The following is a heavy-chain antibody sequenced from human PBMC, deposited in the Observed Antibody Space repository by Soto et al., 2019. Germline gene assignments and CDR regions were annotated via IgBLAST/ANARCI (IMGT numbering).Heavy chain of an antibody. CDR1: GDSVSNNSVA. V-gene: IGHV6-1*01. D-gene: IGHD3-10*01. CDR2: TYYRSKWHY. J-gene: IGHJ4*02. Sequence: PSQTLSLTCAVAGDSVSNNSVAWNWVRQSASRGLEWLGRTYYRSKWHYDYAPSVRSRITINPDTSKNHFSLQLNSVSPEDAAVYYSARTLRGRGVKYFDDWGQGTLVTVPQ. CDR3: ARTLRGRGVKYFDD.